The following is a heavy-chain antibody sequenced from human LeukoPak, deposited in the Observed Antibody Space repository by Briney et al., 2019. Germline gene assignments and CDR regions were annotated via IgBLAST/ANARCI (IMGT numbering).Heavy chain of an antibody. CDR2: INPSGGST. V-gene: IGHV1-46*01. Sequence: ASVKVSCKASGYTFTNYYMHWVRQAPGQGLEWMGIINPSGGSTSYAQKFQGRVTMTRDMSTSTVYMELSSLRSEDTAVYYCARDWVAVAETPDDAFDIWGQGTMVTVSS. CDR1: GYTFTNYY. CDR3: ARDWVAVAETPDDAFDI. J-gene: IGHJ3*02. D-gene: IGHD6-19*01.